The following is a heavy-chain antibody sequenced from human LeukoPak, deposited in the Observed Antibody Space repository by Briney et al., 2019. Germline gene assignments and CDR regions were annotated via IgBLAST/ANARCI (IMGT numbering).Heavy chain of an antibody. V-gene: IGHV4-4*09. CDR1: GGSISSYY. CDR3: ARHKRSGIVVVPAAIFDY. D-gene: IGHD2-2*01. J-gene: IGHJ4*02. CDR2: IYTSGST. Sequence: SETLPLTCTVSGGSISSYYWSWIRQPPGKGLEWIGYIYTSGSTNYNPSLKSRVTISVDTSKNQFSLELSSVTAADTAVYYCARHKRSGIVVVPAAIFDYWGQGTLVTVSS.